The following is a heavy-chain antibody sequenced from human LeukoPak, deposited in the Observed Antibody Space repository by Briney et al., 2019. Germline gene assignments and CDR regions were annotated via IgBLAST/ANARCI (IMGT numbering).Heavy chain of an antibody. CDR3: ARDADDSSGYYY. D-gene: IGHD3-22*01. V-gene: IGHV1-69*01. J-gene: IGHJ4*02. CDR1: GGTFTSYA. Sequence: EASVTVSFKASGGTFTSYAISWVRQAPGQGLEWMGGIIPIFGTANYAQKFQGRVTITADESTSTAYMELSSLRSEDTAVYYCARDADDSSGYYYWGQGTLVTVSS. CDR2: IIPIFGTA.